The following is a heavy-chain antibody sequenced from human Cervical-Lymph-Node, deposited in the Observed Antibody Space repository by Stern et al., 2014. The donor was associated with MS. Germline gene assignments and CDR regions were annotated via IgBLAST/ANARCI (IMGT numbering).Heavy chain of an antibody. Sequence: QVQLQQWGAGLLKPSETLSLTCTVYGGSLSGYYWSWIRQPPGKGLEWVGQISHDGDTNYNPSLESRVTISLDTFNNRFSLKLRSVTAADTAVYHCARSRLWDYWGQGTLVTVSS. CDR1: GGSLSGYY. CDR3: ARSRLWDY. CDR2: ISHDGDT. V-gene: IGHV4-34*01. D-gene: IGHD2-21*01. J-gene: IGHJ4*02.